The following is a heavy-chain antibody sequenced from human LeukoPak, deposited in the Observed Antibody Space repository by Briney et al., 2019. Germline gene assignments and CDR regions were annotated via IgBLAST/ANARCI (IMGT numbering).Heavy chain of an antibody. V-gene: IGHV1-69*04. CDR3: ARESVDYDIMTDYTFRDEAFDI. CDR2: IIPILATT. CDR1: GGTFSNFA. D-gene: IGHD3-9*01. Sequence: SVKVSCKASGGTFSNFAFSWVRQAPGQGLEWMGRIIPILATTNHAQKFQDRVTLTADKSTSTAYMELSSLRSEDTAVYFCARESVDYDIMTDYTFRDEAFDIWGQGTLVTVSS. J-gene: IGHJ3*02.